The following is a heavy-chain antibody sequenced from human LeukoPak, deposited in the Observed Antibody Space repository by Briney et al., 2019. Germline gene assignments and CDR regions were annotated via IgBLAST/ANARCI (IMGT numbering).Heavy chain of an antibody. J-gene: IGHJ4*02. D-gene: IGHD5-12*01. Sequence: PGGSLRLSCAASGFTFSSYRMSWVRQAPGKGLEWVANIKQDGGEKYYVESVKGRFTISRDNVKNSLYLQMNSLRVEDTAVYYCARARGGYDLDYWGQGTLVTVSS. CDR2: IKQDGGEK. CDR3: ARARGGYDLDY. CDR1: GFTFSSYR. V-gene: IGHV3-7*01.